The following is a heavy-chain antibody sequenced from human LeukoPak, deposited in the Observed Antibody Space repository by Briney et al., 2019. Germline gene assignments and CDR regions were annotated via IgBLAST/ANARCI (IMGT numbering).Heavy chain of an antibody. CDR3: AFLTTYCGGDCYSHFDY. D-gene: IGHD2-21*02. CDR2: ISSYNGLT. V-gene: IGHV1-18*01. Sequence: ASVKVSCKASGYTFTSYGISWVRQAPGQGLEWMGWISSYNGLTNYAQKLQGRVTMTTDTSTSTAYMELRSLRYDDTAAYYCAFLTTYCGGDCYSHFDYWGQGTLVTVSS. CDR1: GYTFTSYG. J-gene: IGHJ4*02.